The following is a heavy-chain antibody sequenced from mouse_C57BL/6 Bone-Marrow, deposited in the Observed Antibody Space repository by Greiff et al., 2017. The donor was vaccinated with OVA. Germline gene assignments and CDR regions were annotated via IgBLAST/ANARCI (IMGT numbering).Heavy chain of an antibody. Sequence: EVQLVESEGGLVQPGSSMKLSCTASGFTFSDYYMAWVRQVPEKGLEWVANINYDGSSTYYLDSLKSRFIISRDNAKNILYRQMSSLKSEDTATYYCARAGYYGSSHYYAMDYWGQGTSVTVSS. CDR3: ARAGYYGSSHYYAMDY. D-gene: IGHD1-1*01. V-gene: IGHV5-16*01. CDR1: GFTFSDYY. CDR2: INYDGSST. J-gene: IGHJ4*01.